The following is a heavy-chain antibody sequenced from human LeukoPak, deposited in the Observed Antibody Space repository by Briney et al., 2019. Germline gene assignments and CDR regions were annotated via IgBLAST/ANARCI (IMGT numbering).Heavy chain of an antibody. J-gene: IGHJ4*02. CDR3: ARRLVRGYFDY. CDR2: IYHSGST. D-gene: IGHD3-10*01. V-gene: IGHV4-38-2*02. CDR1: GYSISSGYY. Sequence: SETLSLTCTVSGYSISSGYYWGWIRPPPGKGLEWIGSIYHSGSTYYNPSLKSRVTISVDTSKNQFSLKLSSVTAADTTVYYCARRLVRGYFDYWGQGTLVTVSS.